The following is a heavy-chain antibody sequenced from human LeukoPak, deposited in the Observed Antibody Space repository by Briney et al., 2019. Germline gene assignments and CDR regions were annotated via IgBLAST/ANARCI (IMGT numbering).Heavy chain of an antibody. D-gene: IGHD3-16*02. Sequence: SETLSLTCTVSGGSISSYYWSWVRQPPGKGLEWIGYIYYSGSTNYNPSLKSRVTISVDTSKNQFSLKLSFATAADTAVYYCARDLNGVRAFDIWGQGTMVTVSS. CDR3: ARDLNGVRAFDI. V-gene: IGHV4-59*01. CDR2: IYYSGST. CDR1: GGSISSYY. J-gene: IGHJ3*02.